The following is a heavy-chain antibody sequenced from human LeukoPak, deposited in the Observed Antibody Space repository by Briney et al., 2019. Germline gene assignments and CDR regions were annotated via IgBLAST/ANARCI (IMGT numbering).Heavy chain of an antibody. Sequence: GASVKVSCKVSGYTLTELSMHWVRQAPGKGLEWMGGFDPEDGEAIYAQKFQGRVTMTEDTSTDTAYMELSSLRSEDTAVYYCATDPYSSSPGGYWGQGTLVTVSS. D-gene: IGHD6-13*01. V-gene: IGHV1-24*01. CDR1: GYTLTELS. J-gene: IGHJ4*02. CDR2: FDPEDGEA. CDR3: ATDPYSSSPGGY.